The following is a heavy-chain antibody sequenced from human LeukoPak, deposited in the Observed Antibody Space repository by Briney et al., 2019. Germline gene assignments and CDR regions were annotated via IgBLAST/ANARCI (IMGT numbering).Heavy chain of an antibody. CDR1: SRTFRRYV. D-gene: IGHD5-12*01. CDR3: ARDGVSTMVATAGWFDP. V-gene: IGHV1-69*04. J-gene: IGHJ5*02. Sequence: GSSVKVSCKASSRTFRRYVISCVRQAPGQGLEWMGRIIPILGIANYAQKFQGRVTITADKSTSTAYMELSSLRSEDTAVYYCARDGVSTMVATAGWFDPWGQGTLVTVSS. CDR2: IIPILGIA.